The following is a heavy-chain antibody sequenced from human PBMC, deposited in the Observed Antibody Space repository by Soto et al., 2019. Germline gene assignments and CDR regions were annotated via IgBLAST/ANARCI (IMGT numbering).Heavy chain of an antibody. J-gene: IGHJ1*01. CDR1: GYTFTSFG. CDR3: ARGYCSGAVCYTGCFQH. Sequence: ASVKVSCKASGYTFTSFGIHWVRQAPGQRPEWMGWINGADGNTKYSEKFQGRVSITGYTSASTAYMELSALRSEATVIYFCARGYCSGAVCYTGCFQHWGQGSLVKVSS. D-gene: IGHD2-15*01. CDR2: INGADGNT. V-gene: IGHV1-3*01.